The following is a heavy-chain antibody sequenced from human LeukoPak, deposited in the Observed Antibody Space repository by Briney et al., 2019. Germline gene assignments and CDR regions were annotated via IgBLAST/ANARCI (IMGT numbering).Heavy chain of an antibody. D-gene: IGHD5-12*01. V-gene: IGHV1-46*01. CDR1: GYTFTSYY. CDR3: ARVRVPWLRSDPFDI. Sequence: ASVKVSCKASGYTFTSYYMHWVRQAPGQGLEWMGIINPSGGSTSYAQKFQGRVTMTRDMSTSTVYMELSSLRSEDTAVYHCARVRVPWLRSDPFDIWGQGTMVTVSS. J-gene: IGHJ3*02. CDR2: INPSGGST.